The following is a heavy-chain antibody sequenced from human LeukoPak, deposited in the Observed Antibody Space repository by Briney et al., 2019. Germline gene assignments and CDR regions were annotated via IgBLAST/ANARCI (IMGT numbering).Heavy chain of an antibody. Sequence: GGTLRLSCAASGFTFSTYSMHWVRQVPGKGLVWVSRINSDESSTSYADSVKGRFTISRDNSKNTLYLQMNSLRDEDTAVYYCAKIGQWLVSYYFYYWGQGTLVTVSS. CDR1: GFTFSTYS. V-gene: IGHV3-74*01. J-gene: IGHJ4*02. CDR2: INSDESST. D-gene: IGHD6-19*01. CDR3: AKIGQWLVSYYFYY.